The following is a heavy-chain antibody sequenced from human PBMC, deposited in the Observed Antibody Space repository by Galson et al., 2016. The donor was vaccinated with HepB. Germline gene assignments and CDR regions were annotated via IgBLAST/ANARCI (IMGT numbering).Heavy chain of an antibody. J-gene: IGHJ1*01. CDR3: AFRGSSSWYGYFQN. CDR2: IIPIFGTA. V-gene: IGHV1-69*13. D-gene: IGHD6-13*01. Sequence: SVKVSCKASGGTFKRFAFSWVRQAPGQGLEWMGGIIPIFGTAKYAQKFQGRVTITADESTSTAYMDLSSLRSEDTAVYYCAFRGSSSWYGYFQNWGQGTLVTVPS. CDR1: GGTFKRFA.